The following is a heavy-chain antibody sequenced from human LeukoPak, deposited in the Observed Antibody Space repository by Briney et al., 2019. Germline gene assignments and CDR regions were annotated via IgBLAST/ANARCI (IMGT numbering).Heavy chain of an antibody. CDR2: ISYDGSNE. V-gene: IGHV3-30*04. CDR1: GFAFNSDA. D-gene: IGHD3-22*01. J-gene: IGHJ4*02. CDR3: ARDLVYSSGWYAGELDH. Sequence: PGGSLRLSCSASGFAFNSDAMHWVRQAPGRGLEWLAVISYDGSNEDHAESVRGRFTISRDNSKNTLLLQMNSLRPEDTAVYYCARDLVYSSGWYAGELDHWGLGTLVIVSS.